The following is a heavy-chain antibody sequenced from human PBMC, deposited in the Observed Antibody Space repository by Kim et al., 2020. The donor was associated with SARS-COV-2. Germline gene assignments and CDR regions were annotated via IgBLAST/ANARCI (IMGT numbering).Heavy chain of an antibody. D-gene: IGHD3-22*01. CDR2: IYSGGST. V-gene: IGHV3-53*01. Sequence: GGSLRLSCAASGFTVSSNYMSWVRQAPGKGLEWVSVIYSGGSTYYADSVKGRFTISRDNSKNTLYLQMNSLRAEDTAVYYCARVNSGYLVGGRAFDIWGQGTMVTVSS. J-gene: IGHJ3*02. CDR1: GFTVSSNY. CDR3: ARVNSGYLVGGRAFDI.